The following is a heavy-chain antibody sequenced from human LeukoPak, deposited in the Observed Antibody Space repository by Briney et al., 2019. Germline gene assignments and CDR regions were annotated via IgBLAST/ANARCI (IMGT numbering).Heavy chain of an antibody. CDR3: VRYPDDYGHYGWFDP. CDR2: ISAYNGNT. CDR1: GYTFTSYG. D-gene: IGHD4-17*01. Sequence: GGSVTVSCTASGYTFTSYGMSWVRQAPGQGLEWMGWISAYNGNTNYAQRLKGRVTITTDRSTSTPYMELRSLTSDDTAVYYCVRYPDDYGHYGWFDPWGQGTLVTVSS. J-gene: IGHJ5*02. V-gene: IGHV1-18*01.